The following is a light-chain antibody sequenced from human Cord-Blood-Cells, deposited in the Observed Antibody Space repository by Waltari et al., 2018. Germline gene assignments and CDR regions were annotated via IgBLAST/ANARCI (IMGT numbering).Light chain of an antibody. CDR3: CSYAGSSTWV. V-gene: IGLV2-23*01. J-gene: IGLJ3*02. CDR1: SSDVGSDNL. CDR2: EGS. Sequence: QSALTQPASVSGSPGQSITISCTGTSSDVGSDNLVSWYQQHPGKAPKLMIYEGSKRPSGVSKRFSGSKSGNTASLTISGLQAEDEADYYCCSYAGSSTWVFGGGTKLPVL.